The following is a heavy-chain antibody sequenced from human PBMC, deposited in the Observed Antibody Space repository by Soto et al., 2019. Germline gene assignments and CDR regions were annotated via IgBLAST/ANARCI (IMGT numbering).Heavy chain of an antibody. V-gene: IGHV4-59*08. D-gene: IGHD1-26*01. CDR2: IYYSGTTT. CDR1: GGSINHYY. Sequence: SETLSLTCTVSGGSINHYYCTWIRQPPGKGLEWMGYIYYSGTTTTYNPSLKSRVTLSVDTSKNRFSLKLSSVTAADTSVYYCARLGGSFAVPHFDYGGQGSLVNVSS. CDR3: ARLGGSFAVPHFDY. J-gene: IGHJ4*02.